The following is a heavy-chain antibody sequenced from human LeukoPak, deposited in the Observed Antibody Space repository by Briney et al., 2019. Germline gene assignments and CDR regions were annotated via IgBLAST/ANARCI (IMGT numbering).Heavy chain of an antibody. CDR1: GGTFSSYA. D-gene: IGHD3-9*01. J-gene: IGHJ4*01. Sequence: ASVKVSCKASGGTFSSYAISWVRQAPGQGLEWMGGVIPIFGTTNYAQKFQGRVTITADKSTSTAYMELSGLRSEDTAVYYCARYYDILTGYSGIDYWGQGTLVTVSS. CDR2: VIPIFGTT. V-gene: IGHV1-69*06. CDR3: ARYYDILTGYSGIDY.